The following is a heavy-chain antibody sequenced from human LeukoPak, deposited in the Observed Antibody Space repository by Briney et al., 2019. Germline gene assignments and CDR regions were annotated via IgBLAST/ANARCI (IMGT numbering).Heavy chain of an antibody. Sequence: GGSLRLSCAASGFTFSNYGMHWVRQAPGKGLEWVAVISYDGRNKYYADSVKGRFTISRDNSKNTLYLQMNSLRAEDTAVYYCAKDRTILYMDVWGKGTTVTISS. J-gene: IGHJ6*03. CDR3: AKDRTILYMDV. D-gene: IGHD2-21*01. CDR2: ISYDGRNK. V-gene: IGHV3-30*18. CDR1: GFTFSNYG.